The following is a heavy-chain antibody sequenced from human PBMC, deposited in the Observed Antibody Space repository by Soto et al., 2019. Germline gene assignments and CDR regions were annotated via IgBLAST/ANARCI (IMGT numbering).Heavy chain of an antibody. CDR1: GYTFTSYA. D-gene: IGHD3-3*01. Sequence: ASVKVSCKASGYTFTSYAMHWVRQAPGQRFEWMGWINAGNGNTKYSQKFQGRVTITRDTSASTAYMELSSLRSEDTAVYYCASDNYDFWSGYLASGFDPWGQGTLVTSPQ. CDR3: ASDNYDFWSGYLASGFDP. V-gene: IGHV1-3*01. J-gene: IGHJ5*02. CDR2: INAGNGNT.